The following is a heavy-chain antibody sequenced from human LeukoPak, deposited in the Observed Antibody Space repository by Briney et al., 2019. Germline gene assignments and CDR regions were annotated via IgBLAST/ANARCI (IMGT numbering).Heavy chain of an antibody. Sequence: GGSLRLSCAASGFIFSDYHMSWICRAPGKGLEWVSYISPGGDEVYFADSVKGRFTISRDNAKNSLFLQMSSLTAEDTAVYYCSGGRDIAVAGPGGYFDYWGQGSLVTVSS. V-gene: IGHV3-11*01. CDR1: GFIFSDYH. J-gene: IGHJ4*02. D-gene: IGHD6-19*01. CDR2: ISPGGDEV. CDR3: SGGRDIAVAGPGGYFDY.